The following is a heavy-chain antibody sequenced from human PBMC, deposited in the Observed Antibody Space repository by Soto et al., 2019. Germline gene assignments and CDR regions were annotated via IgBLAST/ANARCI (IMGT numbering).Heavy chain of an antibody. V-gene: IGHV3-33*01. CDR1: GFTFSSYH. CDR3: ARIGSWALNFDY. CDR2: IWNDGSNK. D-gene: IGHD6-13*01. J-gene: IGHJ4*02. Sequence: GGSLRLSCAASGFTFSSYHMHWVRQAPGKGLEWVAVIWNDGSNKFYADSVKGRFTISRDNSKNTLYLQMNSLRAEDTAVYYCARIGSWALNFDYWGQGTLVTVSS.